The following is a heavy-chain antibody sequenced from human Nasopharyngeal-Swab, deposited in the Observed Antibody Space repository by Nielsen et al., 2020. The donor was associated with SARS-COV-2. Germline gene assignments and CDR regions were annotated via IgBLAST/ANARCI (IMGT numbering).Heavy chain of an antibody. Sequence: GGSLRLSCAASGFTFSSFGMHWVRQAPGKGLEWVAFIAHDASNEYYGDSVKGRFSISRDSSKNTLYLQMDSLRGEDTAAYYCARDAPAHYGAFYWGQGTLVTVSS. J-gene: IGHJ4*02. CDR3: ARDAPAHYGAFY. CDR2: IAHDASNE. D-gene: IGHD4-17*01. CDR1: GFTFSSFG. V-gene: IGHV3-30*03.